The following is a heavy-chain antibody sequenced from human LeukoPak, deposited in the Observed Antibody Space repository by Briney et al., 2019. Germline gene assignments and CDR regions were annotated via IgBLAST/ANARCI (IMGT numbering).Heavy chain of an antibody. CDR1: GVPFSNYY. CDR3: TRAVAGHPD. V-gene: IGHV4-34*01. Sequence: SGTLSLTCAVSGVPFSNYYWSWVRQSPRQGLEWIGEINHSGYTNYNPSLKSRVTMSIDTSKNQFSLKLTSVTAADAGVYYCTRAVAGHPDWGQGTLVTVSS. D-gene: IGHD6-19*01. CDR2: INHSGYT. J-gene: IGHJ4*02.